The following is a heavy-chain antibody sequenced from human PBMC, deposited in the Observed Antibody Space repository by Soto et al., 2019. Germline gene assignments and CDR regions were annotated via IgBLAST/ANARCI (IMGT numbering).Heavy chain of an antibody. D-gene: IGHD2-2*02. V-gene: IGHV5-51*01. CDR1: GYSFTTYW. Sequence: GESLKISCKGSGYSFTTYWIGWVRQMPGKGLEWMGIIYPGDSDTRYSPSFQGQVTISADKSISTAYLQWSSLKASDTAMYYCATGGYGSSTSCYNFFDYWGQGTMVTVSS. J-gene: IGHJ4*02. CDR2: IYPGDSDT. CDR3: ATGGYGSSTSCYNFFDY.